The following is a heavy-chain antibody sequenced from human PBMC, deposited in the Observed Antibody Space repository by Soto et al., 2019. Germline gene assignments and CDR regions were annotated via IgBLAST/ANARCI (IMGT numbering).Heavy chain of an antibody. J-gene: IGHJ5*02. CDR3: AKARYYDILTGKNWFDL. CDR2: ISGSDGST. CDR1: GFTFSSYA. D-gene: IGHD3-9*01. V-gene: IGHV3-23*01. Sequence: GGSLRLSCAASGFTFSSYAMSWVRQAPGKGLEWVSSISGSDGSTYSAESVKGRFTISRDTSKNTLYLEMNSLRAEDTAVYYCAKARYYDILTGKNWFDLWGQGTLVTVSS.